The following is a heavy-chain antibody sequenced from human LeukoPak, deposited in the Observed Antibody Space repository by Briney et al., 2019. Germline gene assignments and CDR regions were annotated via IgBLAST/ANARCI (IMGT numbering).Heavy chain of an antibody. CDR3: AIVKFGGDGAFDI. V-gene: IGHV3-23*01. CDR2: ISGSGVST. Sequence: GGSLRLSCAACGFTFSSYDMSWGRQAPGKGLEWVSAISGSGVSTYYADSVKGRFTISRDNSKNTLYLQMNSLRAEDTAVYYCAIVKFGGDGAFDIWGQGTMVTVSS. D-gene: IGHD4-17*01. CDR1: GFTFSSYD. J-gene: IGHJ3*02.